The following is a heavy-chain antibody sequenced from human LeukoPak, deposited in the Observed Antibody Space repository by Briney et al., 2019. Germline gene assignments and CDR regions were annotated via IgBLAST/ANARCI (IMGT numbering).Heavy chain of an antibody. CDR3: VRGSTLRHYQY. CDR1: GGSISSYY. Sequence: SETLSLTCTVSGGSISSYYWSWIRQPPGKGLEWIGYIYYSGSTNYNPSLKSRVTVSVDTSKNQFSLKLSSVTAADTAVYYCVRGSTLRHYQYWGQGTLVTVSS. D-gene: IGHD3-16*01. V-gene: IGHV4-59*08. CDR2: IYYSGST. J-gene: IGHJ4*02.